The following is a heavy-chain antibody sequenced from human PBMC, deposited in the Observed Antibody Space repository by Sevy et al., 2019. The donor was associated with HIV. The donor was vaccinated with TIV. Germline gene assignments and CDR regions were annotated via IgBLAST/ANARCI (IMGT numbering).Heavy chain of an antibody. CDR1: GFTFSSYW. J-gene: IGHJ4*02. CDR3: ARESSYDYVWGSYRRYGYYFDY. CDR2: IKQDGSEK. V-gene: IGHV3-7*03. D-gene: IGHD3-16*02. Sequence: GGSLRLSCAASGFTFSSYWMSWVRQAPGKGLEWVANIKQDGSEKYYVDSVKGRFTISRDNAKNSLYLQMNSLRAEDMAVYYCARESSYDYVWGSYRRYGYYFDYWGQGTLVTASS.